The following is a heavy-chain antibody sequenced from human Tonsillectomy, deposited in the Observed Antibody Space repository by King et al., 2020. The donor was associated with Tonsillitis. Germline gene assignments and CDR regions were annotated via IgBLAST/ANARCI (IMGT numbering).Heavy chain of an antibody. V-gene: IGHV3-23*04. Sequence: VQLVESGGGLVQPGGSLRLSCAASGFTFSSYAMSWVRQAPGKGLEWVSAISGRGGSTYYADSVKGRFTLYRDNSKNTLYLQMNSLRAEDTAVYYCAKEIRPAVAGPTFHDAVDIWGHGTMVTVSS. J-gene: IGHJ3*02. CDR3: AKEIRPAVAGPTFHDAVDI. CDR1: GFTFSSYA. D-gene: IGHD6-19*01. CDR2: ISGRGGST.